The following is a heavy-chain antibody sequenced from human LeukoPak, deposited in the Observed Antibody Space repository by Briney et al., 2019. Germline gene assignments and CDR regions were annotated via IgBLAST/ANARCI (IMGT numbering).Heavy chain of an antibody. CDR1: GGTFSSYA. CDR2: IIPIFGTA. V-gene: IGHV1-69*05. Sequence: GASVKVSCRASGGTFSSYAISWVRQAPGQGLEWMGGIIPIFGTANYAQKFQGRVTITTDESTSTAYMELSSLRSEDTAVYYCARNEGYRSSTSCSSFDYWGQGTLATVSS. D-gene: IGHD2-2*01. CDR3: ARNEGYRSSTSCSSFDY. J-gene: IGHJ4*02.